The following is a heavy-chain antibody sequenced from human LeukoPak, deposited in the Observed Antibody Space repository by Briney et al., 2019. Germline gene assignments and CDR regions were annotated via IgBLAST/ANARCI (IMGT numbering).Heavy chain of an antibody. J-gene: IGHJ6*02. Sequence: SSETLSLTCAVSGGSISSSNWWSWVRQPPGKGLEWIGEIYHTGSTNYNPSLKSRVTISVDTSKNQFSLKLSSVTAADTAVYYCGSQTYYYYYGMDVWGQGTTVTVSS. V-gene: IGHV4-4*02. CDR1: GGSISSSNW. CDR2: IYHTGST. CDR3: GSQTYYYYYGMDV.